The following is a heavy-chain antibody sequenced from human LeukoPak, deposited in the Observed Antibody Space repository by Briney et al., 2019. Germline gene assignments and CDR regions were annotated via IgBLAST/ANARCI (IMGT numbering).Heavy chain of an antibody. Sequence: PRGSLRLSCVASGFTFSSYAMSWDRQAPGKGLEWVSTISSSGGNTYYADSMKGRFTISRDNSKNTVCLQMNSLRAEDTAVYYCASGTPLTGYYWVYWGQGTLVTVSS. D-gene: IGHD3-9*01. CDR1: GFTFSSYA. V-gene: IGHV3-23*01. J-gene: IGHJ4*02. CDR2: ISSSGGNT. CDR3: ASGTPLTGYYWVY.